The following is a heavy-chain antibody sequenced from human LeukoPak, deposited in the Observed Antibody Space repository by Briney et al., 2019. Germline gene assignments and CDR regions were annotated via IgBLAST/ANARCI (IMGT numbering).Heavy chain of an antibody. CDR2: IYNSGST. D-gene: IGHD6-13*01. CDR1: GGSISTYY. CDR3: ARENSNSWYLDY. V-gene: IGHV4-59*01. Sequence: PDPLSLPCPVSGGSISTYYWSWIRLPPGKGLDRIGYIYNSGSTNYNPSLKSRVTISVDTSKNRFSLKLSSVTAADTAVYYCARENSNSWYLDYWGQGTLVTVSS. J-gene: IGHJ4*02.